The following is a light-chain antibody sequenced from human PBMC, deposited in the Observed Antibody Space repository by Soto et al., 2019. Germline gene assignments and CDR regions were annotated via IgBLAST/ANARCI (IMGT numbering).Light chain of an antibody. CDR1: QSVAKNY. Sequence: TVLTQSPGTLSLSPGERASLSCRASQSVAKNYLAWYQQKPGQALRLLISGASSRATGIPDRFSGSGSGTDFTLTVSRLEAEDFAVYFCQQYASSPLTFGGGTRVEIK. CDR3: QQYASSPLT. CDR2: GAS. J-gene: IGKJ4*01. V-gene: IGKV3-20*01.